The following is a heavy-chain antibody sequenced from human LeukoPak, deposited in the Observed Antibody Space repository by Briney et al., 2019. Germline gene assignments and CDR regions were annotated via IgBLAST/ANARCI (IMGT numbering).Heavy chain of an antibody. CDR3: ARPDYYDSSGYPLDY. D-gene: IGHD3-22*01. CDR1: GYTFTGYY. V-gene: IGHV1-2*02. Sequence: ASVKVSCKASGYTFTGYYMHWVRQAAGQGREWMGWINPNRGGTNYAQKFQGRVTMTRDTSIRTAYMELSRLRSDDTAVYYCARPDYYDSSGYPLDYWGQGTLVTVSS. CDR2: INPNRGGT. J-gene: IGHJ4*02.